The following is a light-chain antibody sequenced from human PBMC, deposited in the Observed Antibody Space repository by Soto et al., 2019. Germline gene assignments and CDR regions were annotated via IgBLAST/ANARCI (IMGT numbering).Light chain of an antibody. CDR3: QRYVTSLTWT. J-gene: IGKJ1*01. CDR1: QSISSGY. Sequence: EIVLTQSPGTLSLSPGERATLSCRASQSISSGYLAWYQQKPGQAPRLLIYGASSRATGIPDRFSGSGSETDFTLTIIRLQPEDFAVYYCQRYVTSLTWTFGQGTKVEIK. CDR2: GAS. V-gene: IGKV3-20*01.